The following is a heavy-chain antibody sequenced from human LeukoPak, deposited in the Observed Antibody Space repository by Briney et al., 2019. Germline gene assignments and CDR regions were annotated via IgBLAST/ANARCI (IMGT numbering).Heavy chain of an antibody. D-gene: IGHD5-18*01. CDR3: ARLLGQVVSPGYSYGVGVHYYYYGMDV. CDR2: ISSSSSYI. Sequence: GSLRLSCAASGFTFSSYSMNWVRQAPGKGLEWVSSISSSSSYIYYADSVKGRFTISRDNAKNSLYLQVNSLRAEDTAVYYCARLLGQVVSPGYSYGVGVHYYYYGMDVWGQGTTVTVSS. V-gene: IGHV3-21*04. CDR1: GFTFSSYS. J-gene: IGHJ6*02.